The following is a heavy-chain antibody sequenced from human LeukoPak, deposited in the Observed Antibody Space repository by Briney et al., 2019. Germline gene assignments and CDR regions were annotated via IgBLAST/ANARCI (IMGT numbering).Heavy chain of an antibody. D-gene: IGHD2-15*01. CDR3: ASNREYCSGGSCYGAFDP. CDR1: GGTFSSYA. V-gene: IGHV1-69*05. Sequence: ASVKVSCKASGGTFSSYAISWVRQAPGQGLEWMGGIIPIFGTANYAQKLQGRVTMTTDTSTSTAYMELRSLRSDDTAVYYCASNREYCSGGSCYGAFDPWGQGTLVTVSS. CDR2: IIPIFGTA. J-gene: IGHJ5*02.